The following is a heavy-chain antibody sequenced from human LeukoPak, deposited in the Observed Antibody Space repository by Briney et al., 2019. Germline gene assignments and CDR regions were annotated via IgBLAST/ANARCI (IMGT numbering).Heavy chain of an antibody. CDR3: ARGADGSGHYYYYYYMDV. J-gene: IGHJ6*03. CDR2: MNPNSGNT. D-gene: IGHD3-22*01. CDR1: GYTFTSYD. Sequence: ASVKVSCKASGYTFTSYDINWVRQATGQGLEWMGWMNPNSGNTGYAQKFQGRVTMTRNTSISTAYMELSSLRSEDTAVYYCARGADGSGHYYYYYYMDVWGKGTTVTISS. V-gene: IGHV1-8*01.